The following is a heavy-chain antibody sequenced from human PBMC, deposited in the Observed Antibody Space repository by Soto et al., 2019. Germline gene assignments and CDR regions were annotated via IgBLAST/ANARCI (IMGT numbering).Heavy chain of an antibody. J-gene: IGHJ4*02. D-gene: IGHD4-17*01. CDR3: AKDSGYGDYGGYFDY. CDR1: GFTFDDYA. V-gene: IGHV3-9*01. Sequence: EVQLVESGGGLVQPGRSLRLSCAASGFTFDDYAMHWVRQAPGKGLEWVSGISWNSGSIGYADSVKGRFTISRDNAKNSLYLQMNSLRAEDTALYYCAKDSGYGDYGGYFDYWCQGTLVTVSS. CDR2: ISWNSGSI.